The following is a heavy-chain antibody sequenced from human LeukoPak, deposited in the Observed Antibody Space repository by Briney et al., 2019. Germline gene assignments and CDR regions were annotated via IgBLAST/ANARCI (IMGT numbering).Heavy chain of an antibody. CDR1: GGSFSGYY. D-gene: IGHD3-10*01. J-gene: IGHJ3*02. CDR2: INHSGST. Sequence: PSETLSLTCAVYGGSFSGYYWSWIRQPPGKGLEWIGEINHSGSTSYNPSLKSRVTISVDTSKNQFSLKLSSVTAADTAVYYCARQKFMVRGVVGIWGQGTMVTVSS. CDR3: ARQKFMVRGVVGI. V-gene: IGHV4-34*01.